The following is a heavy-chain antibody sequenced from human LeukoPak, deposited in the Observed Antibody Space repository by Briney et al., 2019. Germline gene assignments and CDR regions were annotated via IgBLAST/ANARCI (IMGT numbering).Heavy chain of an antibody. V-gene: IGHV3-23*01. Sequence: GGSLRLSCAASGFTFSSYAMSWDRQAPGKGLEWVSAISGSGGSTYYADSVKGRFTISRDNSKNTLYLQMNSLRAEDTAVYYCAKDPRLAYDSSGYYFEGAFDIWGQGTMVTVSS. CDR2: ISGSGGST. CDR3: AKDPRLAYDSSGYYFEGAFDI. J-gene: IGHJ3*02. CDR1: GFTFSSYA. D-gene: IGHD3-22*01.